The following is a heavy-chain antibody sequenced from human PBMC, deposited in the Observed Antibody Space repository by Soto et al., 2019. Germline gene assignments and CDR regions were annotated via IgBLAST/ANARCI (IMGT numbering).Heavy chain of an antibody. CDR3: AKSAGSNAYYPNDY. D-gene: IGHD3-16*01. J-gene: IGHJ4*02. CDR1: GYTFTSYD. CDR2: MNPNSGNT. Sequence: ASVKVSCKASGYTFTSYDINWVRQATGQGLEWMGWMNPNSGNTGYAQKFQGRVTMTRNTSISTAYMELSSLRSEDTAVYYCAKSAGSNAYYPNDYWGQGTLVTVSS. V-gene: IGHV1-8*01.